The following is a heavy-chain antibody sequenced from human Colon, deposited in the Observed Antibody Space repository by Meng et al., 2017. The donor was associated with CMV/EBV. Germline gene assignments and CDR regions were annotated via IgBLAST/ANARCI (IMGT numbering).Heavy chain of an antibody. D-gene: IGHD1-7*01. Sequence: ASVKVSCKASGYSFTDNYIHWVRQAPGQGLEWMGWINPYSGDTSFAQNFQGRVTMTRDTSISTAYMEVTSLTYDDTALYCCARQLRRGGFDPWGLGTLVTVSS. CDR3: ARQLRRGGFDP. V-gene: IGHV1-2*02. J-gene: IGHJ5*02. CDR1: GYSFTDNY. CDR2: INPYSGDT.